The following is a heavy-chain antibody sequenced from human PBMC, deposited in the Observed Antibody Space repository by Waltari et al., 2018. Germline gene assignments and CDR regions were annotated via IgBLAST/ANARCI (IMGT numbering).Heavy chain of an antibody. D-gene: IGHD2-15*01. CDR1: GFTFSSYW. J-gene: IGHJ4*02. CDR3: AREGVVAPGFDY. CDR2: IKQDGSGK. Sequence: EVQLVESGGGLVQPGGSLRLSCAASGFTFSSYWMSWVRQAPGKGRGGVANIKQDGSGKYYVDSVKGRFTISRDNAKNSLYLQMNSLRAEDTAVYYCAREGVVAPGFDYWGQGTLVTVSS. V-gene: IGHV3-7*01.